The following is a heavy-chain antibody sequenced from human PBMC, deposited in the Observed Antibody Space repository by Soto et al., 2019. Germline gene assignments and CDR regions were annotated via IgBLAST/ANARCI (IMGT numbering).Heavy chain of an antibody. D-gene: IGHD3-10*01. Sequence: QVHLVQSGGEVKKPGSSMKVSCKACGGSFIGHTFTWVRQAPGQGTEWMGGITPIFGAANYAQKFQGRVTITATESTTTVYMELSSLRSEDTAVYYCARLRDPRSRPSVTMVRGVINGYLDYWGQGTLVTVSS. CDR2: ITPIFGAA. CDR1: GGSFIGHT. V-gene: IGHV1-69*01. J-gene: IGHJ4*02. CDR3: ARLRDPRSRPSVTMVRGVINGYLDY.